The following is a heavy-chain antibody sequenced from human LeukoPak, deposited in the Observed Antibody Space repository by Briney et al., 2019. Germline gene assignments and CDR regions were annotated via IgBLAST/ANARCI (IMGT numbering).Heavy chain of an antibody. D-gene: IGHD4-11*01. V-gene: IGHV3-64*01. J-gene: IGHJ4*02. Sequence: GGSLRHSCAASGFTFSSYAMHWVRQTPGKGLEYVSPISSTGGSTYYANSVKGRFAISRDNSKNTLYLQMNSLRAEDTAVYYCAKFRDYSNLYYFDYWGQGTLVTVSS. CDR1: GFTFSSYA. CDR2: ISSTGGST. CDR3: AKFRDYSNLYYFDY.